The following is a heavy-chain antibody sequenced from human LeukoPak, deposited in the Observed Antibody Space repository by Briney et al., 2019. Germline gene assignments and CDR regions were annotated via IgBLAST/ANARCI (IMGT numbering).Heavy chain of an antibody. CDR2: IYIVGRT. CDR3: AKDFYRLGEFDAFDN. Sequence: PGGSLRLSCAASGFTVSSNYMSWVRQAPGKGLELVSVIYIVGRTYYADSVKGRFTISRDNAKISLYLQMNCLRVEDTALYYCAKDFYRLGEFDAFDNWGQGAMVTVSS. J-gene: IGHJ3*02. D-gene: IGHD3-16*01. V-gene: IGHV3-66*01. CDR1: GFTVSSNY.